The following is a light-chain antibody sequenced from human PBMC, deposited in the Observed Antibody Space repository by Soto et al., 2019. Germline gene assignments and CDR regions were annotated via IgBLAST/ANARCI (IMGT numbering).Light chain of an antibody. CDR2: DAS. CDR1: QSVPRSY. J-gene: IGKJ5*01. Sequence: EIVLTQSPGTLSLSPGERATLSCRASQSVPRSYLAWYQQRPGQAPRLLIYDASSRATGIPDRFSGSESGTDFTLTISSLESEDFAVYYCHQYAWSPLNFGQGTRLEIK. V-gene: IGKV3-20*01. CDR3: HQYAWSPLN.